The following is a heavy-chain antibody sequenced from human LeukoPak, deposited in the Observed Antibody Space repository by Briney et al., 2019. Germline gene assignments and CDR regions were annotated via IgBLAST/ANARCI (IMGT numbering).Heavy chain of an antibody. J-gene: IGHJ4*02. V-gene: IGHV1-69*04. CDR1: GGTFSNYA. Sequence: SVKVSCKAAGGTFSNYAISWVRPAPGQGLEWMGRIIPMVGLSNNAQRFQGRVTITADKSTSTAYMELSNLRSKDTAVYYFARVARAGDYQEFDYWDPGTLVTVSS. CDR2: IIPMVGLS. CDR3: ARVARAGDYQEFDY. D-gene: IGHD4-17*01.